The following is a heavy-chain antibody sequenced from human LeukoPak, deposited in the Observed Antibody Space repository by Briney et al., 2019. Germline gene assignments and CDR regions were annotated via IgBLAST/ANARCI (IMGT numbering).Heavy chain of an antibody. Sequence: SETLSLTCAVSGYSISIAYYWGWIRQPPGKGLEWIGRIFRGGSTSYNPSLMSRLTMSMDTSKNQFSLQLTSVTAADTAVYYCVRYDSRGSGSTQLEYWGQGILVTISS. CDR1: GYSISIAYY. D-gene: IGHD3-3*01. J-gene: IGHJ4*02. CDR3: VRYDSRGSGSTQLEY. CDR2: IFRGGST. V-gene: IGHV4-38-2*01.